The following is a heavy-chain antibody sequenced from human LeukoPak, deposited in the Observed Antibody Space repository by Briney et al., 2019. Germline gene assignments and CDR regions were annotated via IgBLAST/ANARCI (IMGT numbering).Heavy chain of an antibody. J-gene: IGHJ4*02. CDR2: MNPNSGNT. CDR3: ARDGHDSSGYYEDY. V-gene: IGHV1-8*01. Sequence: ASVKVSCKASGYTFTSYDINWMRQAPGQGLEWVGWMNPNSGNTGYAQTFQGKLTMTRNTSIKTAYMELNSLRSDDTAVYYCARDGHDSSGYYEDYWGQGTLVTVSS. CDR1: GYTFTSYD. D-gene: IGHD3-22*01.